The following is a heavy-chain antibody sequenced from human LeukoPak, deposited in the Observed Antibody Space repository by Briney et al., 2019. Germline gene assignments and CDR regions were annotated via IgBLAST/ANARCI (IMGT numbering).Heavy chain of an antibody. V-gene: IGHV4-30-4*01. CDR3: ARLGIQLWLTADY. Sequence: SQTLSLTCTVSGGSISSGDYYWSWIRQPPGKGLEWIGYIYYSGSTYYNPSLKSRATISVDTSKNQFSLKLSSVTAADTAVYYCARLGIQLWLTADYWGQGALVTVSS. CDR2: IYYSGST. CDR1: GGSISSGDYY. J-gene: IGHJ4*02. D-gene: IGHD5-18*01.